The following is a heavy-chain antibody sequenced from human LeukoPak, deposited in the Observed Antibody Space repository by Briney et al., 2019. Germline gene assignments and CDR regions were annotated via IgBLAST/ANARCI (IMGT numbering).Heavy chain of an antibody. D-gene: IGHD2-2*01. J-gene: IGHJ6*02. CDR3: ARDLNIVVVPAHGMDV. CDR2: IKQDGSEK. CDR1: GFTFSSYW. Sequence: GGSLRLSCAASGFTFSSYWMSWVRQAPGKGLEWVANIKQDGSEKHFGDSVKGRFTISRDNAKKSLCLQMNSLRAEDTAVYYCARDLNIVVVPAHGMDVWGQGTTVTVSS. V-gene: IGHV3-7*01.